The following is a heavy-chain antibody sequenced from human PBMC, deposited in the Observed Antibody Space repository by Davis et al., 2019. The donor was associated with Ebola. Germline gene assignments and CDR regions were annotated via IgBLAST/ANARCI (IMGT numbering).Heavy chain of an antibody. CDR3: ARFGAAAGNWFDP. CDR2: IIPIFGTA. J-gene: IGHJ5*02. Sequence: SVKVSCKASGGTFSSYAISWVRQAPGQGLEWMGGIIPIFGTANYAQKFQGRVTITADESTSTAYMELSSLRSEDTAVYYCARFGAAAGNWFDPWGQGTLVTVPS. CDR1: GGTFSSYA. D-gene: IGHD6-13*01. V-gene: IGHV1-69*13.